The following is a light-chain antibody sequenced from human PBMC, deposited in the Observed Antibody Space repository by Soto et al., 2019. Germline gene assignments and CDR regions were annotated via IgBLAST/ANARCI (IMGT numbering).Light chain of an antibody. Sequence: EILMTQSPAILSVSPGEGATLSCRASQSIGSNLAWYQQKPGQAPRLLIYGASTRATGIPAKFSGSGSGTEMNLTINNLQSEDFAVYFCQQYTDWPPRTFGQGTKVEIK. J-gene: IGKJ1*01. CDR1: QSIGSN. CDR3: QQYTDWPPRT. CDR2: GAS. V-gene: IGKV3-15*01.